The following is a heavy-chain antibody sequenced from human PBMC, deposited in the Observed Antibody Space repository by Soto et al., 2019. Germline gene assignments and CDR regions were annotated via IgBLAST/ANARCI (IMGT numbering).Heavy chain of an antibody. Sequence: PGGSLRLSGAASGFTFSRYWMNWVRQAPGKGRGWGGNRNQDGGEKDYVDCVKGRVTISRDNAKNTLYLQRNTLRAEGTGVYYFARGGGFGLRVFDYWGQRTLVTVSS. CDR1: GFTFSRYW. CDR3: ARGGGFGLRVFDY. V-gene: IGHV3-7*01. J-gene: IGHJ4*02. CDR2: RNQDGGEK. D-gene: IGHD3-16*01.